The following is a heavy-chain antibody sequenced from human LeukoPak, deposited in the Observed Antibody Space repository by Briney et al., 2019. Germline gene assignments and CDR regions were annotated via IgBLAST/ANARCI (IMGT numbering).Heavy chain of an antibody. V-gene: IGHV3-30-3*01. Sequence: GGSLRLSCAASGFTFSSYAMHWVRQAPGKGLEWVAVISYDGSNKYYADSVKGRFTISRDNSKNTLYLQMNSLRAEDTAVYYCAREHSIAVAGTLDYWGQGTLDTVSS. CDR1: GFTFSSYA. J-gene: IGHJ4*02. CDR3: AREHSIAVAGTLDY. CDR2: ISYDGSNK. D-gene: IGHD6-19*01.